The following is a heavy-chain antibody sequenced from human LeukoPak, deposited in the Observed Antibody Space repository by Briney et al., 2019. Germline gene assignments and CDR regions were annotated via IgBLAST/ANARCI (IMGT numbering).Heavy chain of an antibody. CDR2: ISYDGSNK. CDR1: GFTFSSYA. CDR3: AKSQTYIFGSGTYNYMDV. J-gene: IGHJ6*03. V-gene: IGHV3-30-3*02. D-gene: IGHD3-10*01. Sequence: GGSLRLSCAASGFTFSSYAMHWVRQAPGKGLEWVAVISYDGSNKYYADSVKGRFTISRDNSKDTLFLQLNSLRAEDTAVYYCAKSQTYIFGSGTYNYMDVWGKGTTVTVSS.